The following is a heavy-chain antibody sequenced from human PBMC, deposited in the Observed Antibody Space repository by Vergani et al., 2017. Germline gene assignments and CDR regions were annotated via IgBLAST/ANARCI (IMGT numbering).Heavy chain of an antibody. D-gene: IGHD6-19*01. V-gene: IGHV4-39*01. CDR1: GGSISSSSYY. J-gene: IGHJ4*02. CDR3: ARHRLRSSGWYDPFDY. Sequence: QLQLQESGPGLVKPSETLSLTCTVSGGSISSSSYYWGWIRQPPGKGLEWIGSIYYSGSTYYNPSLKSRVTISVDTSKNHFSLKLSSVTAADTAVYYCARHRLRSSGWYDPFDYWGQGTLVTVSS. CDR2: IYYSGST.